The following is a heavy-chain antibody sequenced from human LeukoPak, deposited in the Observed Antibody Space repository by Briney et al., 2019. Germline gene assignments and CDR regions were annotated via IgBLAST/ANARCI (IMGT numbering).Heavy chain of an antibody. V-gene: IGHV4-34*01. Sequence: SETLSLTCAVYGGSFSGYYWSWIRQPPGKGLEWIGEINHSGSTNYNPSLKSRVTISVGTSKNQFSLKLSSVTAADTAVYYCARGPRLYDYVWGSYRPRYFDYWGQGTLVTVSS. CDR1: GGSFSGYY. D-gene: IGHD3-16*02. CDR2: INHSGST. CDR3: ARGPRLYDYVWGSYRPRYFDY. J-gene: IGHJ4*02.